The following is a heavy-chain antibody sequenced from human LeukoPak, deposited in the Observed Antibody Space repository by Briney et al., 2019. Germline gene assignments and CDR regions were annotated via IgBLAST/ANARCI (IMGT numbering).Heavy chain of an antibody. V-gene: IGHV4-61*08. Sequence: PSETLSLTCAVSGGSISRGGYSWSWIRQPPGKGLEWIGYIYYSGSTNYNPSLKSRVTISVDTSKNQFSLKLSSVTAADTAVYYCARDQWLRLIDPWGQGTLVTVSS. D-gene: IGHD5-12*01. CDR1: GGSISRGGYS. CDR2: IYYSGST. CDR3: ARDQWLRLIDP. J-gene: IGHJ5*02.